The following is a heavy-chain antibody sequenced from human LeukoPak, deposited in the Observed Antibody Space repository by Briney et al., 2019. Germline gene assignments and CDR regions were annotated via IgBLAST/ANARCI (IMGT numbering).Heavy chain of an antibody. V-gene: IGHV3-23*01. J-gene: IGHJ6*02. Sequence: GGSLRLSCAASGFTFSSYAMSLVRQAPGKGLEWVSGIGGGGGSTYYADSVKGRFIISRDNSKNTVYLQMDSLRAEDTAVYYCAKAQQQLRYYYNMDVWGQGTTVTVSS. CDR3: AKAQQQLRYYYNMDV. CDR1: GFTFSSYA. D-gene: IGHD6-13*01. CDR2: IGGGGGST.